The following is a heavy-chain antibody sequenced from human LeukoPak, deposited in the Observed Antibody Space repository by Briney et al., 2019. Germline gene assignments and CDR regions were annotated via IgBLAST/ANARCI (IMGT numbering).Heavy chain of an antibody. Sequence: ASVKVSCKASGGTFRTFAISWVRQAPGQGLEWMGWISAYNGNTNYAQKLQGRVTMTTDTSTSTAYMELRSLRSDDTAVYYCARDGTASAFDYWGQGTLVTVSS. J-gene: IGHJ4*02. D-gene: IGHD1-1*01. CDR1: GGTFRTFA. V-gene: IGHV1-18*01. CDR3: ARDGTASAFDY. CDR2: ISAYNGNT.